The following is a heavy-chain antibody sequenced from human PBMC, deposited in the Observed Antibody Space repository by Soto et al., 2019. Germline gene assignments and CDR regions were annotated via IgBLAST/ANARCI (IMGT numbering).Heavy chain of an antibody. Sequence: ASVKVSCKASGFTFTSSAVQWVRQARGQRLEWIGWIVVGSGNTNYAQKFQERVTITRDMSTSTAYMELSSLRSEDTAVYYCAAFYYDFWSGYSSPNGMDVWGQGTTVTVSS. V-gene: IGHV1-58*01. CDR2: IVVGSGNT. CDR3: AAFYYDFWSGYSSPNGMDV. CDR1: GFTFTSSA. J-gene: IGHJ6*02. D-gene: IGHD3-3*01.